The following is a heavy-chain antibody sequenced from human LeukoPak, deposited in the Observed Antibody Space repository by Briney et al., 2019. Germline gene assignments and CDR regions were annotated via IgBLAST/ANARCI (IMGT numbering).Heavy chain of an antibody. CDR3: ARLKWLRINWFDP. CDR1: GGSISSYY. CDR2: IYYSGST. D-gene: IGHD5-12*01. Sequence: SETLSLTCTVSGGSISSYYWSWIRQPPGKGLEWIGYIYYSGSTNYNPSLKSRVAISVDTSKNQFSLKLSSVTAADTAVYYCARLKWLRINWFDPWGQGTLVTVSS. J-gene: IGHJ5*02. V-gene: IGHV4-59*08.